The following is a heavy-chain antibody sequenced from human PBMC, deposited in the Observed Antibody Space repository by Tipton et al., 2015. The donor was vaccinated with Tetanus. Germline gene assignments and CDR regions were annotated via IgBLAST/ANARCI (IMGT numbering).Heavy chain of an antibody. CDR1: GGSMRSYY. V-gene: IGHV4-59*01. J-gene: IGHJ4*02. Sequence: TLSLTCIVSGGSMRSYYWSWIRQPPGKGLEWIGHIYSSGGARYNPSLKSRTTMSVDRSKSQFSLEVTSVTAADTAVYFCARSFRPRRITMIRGALGYFDYWGQGTQVTVSS. D-gene: IGHD3-10*01. CDR2: IYSSGGA. CDR3: ARSFRPRRITMIRGALGYFDY.